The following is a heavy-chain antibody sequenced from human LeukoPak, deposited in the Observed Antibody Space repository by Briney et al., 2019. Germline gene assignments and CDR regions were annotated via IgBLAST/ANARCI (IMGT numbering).Heavy chain of an antibody. Sequence: VASVNVSCKTSGSTFIRDTISWVRQAPGQGLEWMGRISPILGLRDFAQKFQGRVTITADKSTSTAYMELSSLRSEDTAVYYCAREFEGYDDYSDSYYGMDVWGQGTTVTVSS. CDR3: AREFEGYDDYSDSYYGMDV. D-gene: IGHD4-17*01. CDR2: ISPILGLR. J-gene: IGHJ6*02. V-gene: IGHV1-69*04. CDR1: GSTFIRDT.